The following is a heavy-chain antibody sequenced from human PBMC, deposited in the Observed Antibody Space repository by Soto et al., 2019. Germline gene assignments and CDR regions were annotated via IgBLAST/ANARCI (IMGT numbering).Heavy chain of an antibody. D-gene: IGHD6-13*01. CDR1: GGSFSGYY. V-gene: IGHV4-34*01. Sequence: NPSETLSLTCAVYGGSFSGYYWSWIRQPPGKGLEWIGEINHSGSTNYNPSLKSRVTISVDTSKNQFSLKLSSVTAADTAVYYCARGPRRSAHRPSNYYYYYGMDVWGQGTTVTVSS. CDR3: ARGPRRSAHRPSNYYYYYGMDV. J-gene: IGHJ6*02. CDR2: INHSGST.